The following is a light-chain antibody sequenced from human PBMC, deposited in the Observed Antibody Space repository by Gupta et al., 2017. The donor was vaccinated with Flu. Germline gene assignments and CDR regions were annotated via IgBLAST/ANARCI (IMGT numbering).Light chain of an antibody. J-gene: IGKJ1*01. CDR2: QAS. Sequence: IQMTQSPSPLSASVGDSVTITCRASQSIGSWLAWYQQIPGKAPRLLIYQASTLETEVPARFSGSGSGTEFTLTISSLQPDDFTAYYCQQYFSYSRTFGQGTKVEIK. V-gene: IGKV1-5*03. CDR1: QSIGSW. CDR3: QQYFSYSRT.